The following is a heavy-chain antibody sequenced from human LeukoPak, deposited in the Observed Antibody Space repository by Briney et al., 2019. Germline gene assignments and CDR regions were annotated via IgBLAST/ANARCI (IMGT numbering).Heavy chain of an antibody. CDR1: GLTFSDYY. CDR3: ARATYYYDSSGSPRWFDP. D-gene: IGHD3-22*01. J-gene: IGHJ5*02. Sequence: NPGGSLRLSCAASGLTFSDYYMSWIRQAPGKGLEWVSYISSSGSTIYYADSVKGRFTISRDNAKNSLYLQMNSLRAEDTAVYYCARATYYYDSSGSPRWFDPWGQGTLVTVSS. CDR2: ISSSGSTI. V-gene: IGHV3-11*04.